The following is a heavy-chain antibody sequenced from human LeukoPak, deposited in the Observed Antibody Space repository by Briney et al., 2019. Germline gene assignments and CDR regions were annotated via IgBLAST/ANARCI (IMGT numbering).Heavy chain of an antibody. V-gene: IGHV3-23*01. J-gene: IGHJ4*02. Sequence: GGTLRLSCAASGFTFSSYGMNWVRQAPGKGLEWVSGIRGNGVTTYYADSVKGRFTISRDNSKNTLYLQMNSLRAEDTAVYYCARRGETVAGTFYYFDYWGQGTLATVSS. D-gene: IGHD6-19*01. CDR2: IRGNGVTT. CDR3: ARRGETVAGTFYYFDY. CDR1: GFTFSSYG.